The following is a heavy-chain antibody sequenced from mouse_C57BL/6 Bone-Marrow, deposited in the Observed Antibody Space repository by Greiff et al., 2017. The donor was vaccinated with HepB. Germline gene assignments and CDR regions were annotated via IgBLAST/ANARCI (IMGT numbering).Heavy chain of an antibody. CDR1: GFTLSSFG. V-gene: IGHV5-17*02. D-gene: IGHD2-10*02. J-gene: IGHJ4*01. CDR3: AKYGKYVGYALDD. CDR2: ISSGSTTI. Sequence: EVHLVESGGGLVQPGGSRKLSCAVSGFTLSSFGIHWVRQAPEKGLEWVAYISSGSTTIYYADTVKGRFTISKDNPRNTLFLQMTSLRSEDTAMYYCAKYGKYVGYALDDWGQGTSVTVSS.